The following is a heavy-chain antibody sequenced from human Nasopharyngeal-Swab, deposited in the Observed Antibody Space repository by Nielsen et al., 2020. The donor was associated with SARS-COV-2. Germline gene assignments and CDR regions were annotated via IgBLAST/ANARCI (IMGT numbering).Heavy chain of an antibody. V-gene: IGHV3-74*01. D-gene: IGHD2-15*01. CDR2: INSDGSII. Sequence: VRQAPGKGLVWVSRINSDGSIIDYADSVKGRFTISRDNARNTLNLQMNSLRAEDTALYYCVWRETTPSDYWGQGTLVTVSS. CDR3: VWRETTPSDY. J-gene: IGHJ4*02.